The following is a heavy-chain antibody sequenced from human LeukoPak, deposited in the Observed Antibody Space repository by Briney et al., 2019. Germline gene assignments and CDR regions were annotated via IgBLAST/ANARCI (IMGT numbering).Heavy chain of an antibody. V-gene: IGHV1-18*01. Sequence: ASVKVSCKASGYTFTSYGISWVRQAPGQGLEWMGWISAYNGNTNYAQKLQGRVTMTTDTSTSTAYMELRSLRSDDTAVYYCARDAMYSSAYGMDVWGQGATVTVSS. D-gene: IGHD6-19*01. J-gene: IGHJ6*02. CDR1: GYTFTSYG. CDR3: ARDAMYSSAYGMDV. CDR2: ISAYNGNT.